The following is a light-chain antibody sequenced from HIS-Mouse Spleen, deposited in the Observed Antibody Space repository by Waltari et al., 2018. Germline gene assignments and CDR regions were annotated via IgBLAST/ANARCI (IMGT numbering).Light chain of an antibody. Sequence: QSVLTQPPSASGTPGQRVTTSCSGSSSNLGSNYVYWYQQRPGTAPKRLTYRNNQRPSGVPDRFSGSKSGTSASLAISGLRSEDEADYYCAAWDDSLSGVFGGGTKLTVL. CDR1: SSNLGSNY. J-gene: IGLJ3*02. CDR2: RNN. CDR3: AAWDDSLSGV. V-gene: IGLV1-47*01.